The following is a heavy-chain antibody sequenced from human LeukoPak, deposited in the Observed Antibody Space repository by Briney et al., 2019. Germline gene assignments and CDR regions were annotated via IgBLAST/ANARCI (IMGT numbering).Heavy chain of an antibody. Sequence: GESLRISCKGSGYSFTSYWISWVRQMPGKGLEWMGRIDPSDSYTNYSPSFQGHVTISADKSISTAYLQWSSLKASDTAMYYYARQGRLRYFDWLLSDPHDAFDIWGQGTMVTVSS. J-gene: IGHJ3*02. CDR3: ARQGRLRYFDWLLSDPHDAFDI. CDR2: IDPSDSYT. CDR1: GYSFTSYW. V-gene: IGHV5-10-1*01. D-gene: IGHD3-9*01.